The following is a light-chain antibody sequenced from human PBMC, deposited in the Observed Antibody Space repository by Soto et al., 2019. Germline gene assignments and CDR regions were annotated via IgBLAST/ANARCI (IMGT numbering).Light chain of an antibody. Sequence: DIQMTQSPSTLSASVGDRVTITCRASQNINNWLAWYQQKPGKPPNLLIYKASSLESGVPSRFSGSGSGTEFTLTISSLQPDDFATYYCQQYSGYSRTFGQGTKVEIK. V-gene: IGKV1-5*03. CDR3: QQYSGYSRT. CDR2: KAS. J-gene: IGKJ1*01. CDR1: QNINNW.